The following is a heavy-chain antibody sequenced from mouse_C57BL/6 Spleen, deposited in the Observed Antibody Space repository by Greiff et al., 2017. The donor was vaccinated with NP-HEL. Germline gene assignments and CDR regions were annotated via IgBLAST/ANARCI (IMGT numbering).Heavy chain of an antibody. Sequence: VQRVESGAELVKPGASVKMSCKASGYTFTTYSIEWMKQNHGKSLEWIGNFNPYNDDTKYNEKFKGKATLTVDKSSSTVYLELSRLPSDDSAVYYCATTVVAERAMDYWGQGTSVTVSS. CDR2: FNPYNDDT. D-gene: IGHD1-1*01. V-gene: IGHV1-47*01. CDR1: GYTFTTYS. CDR3: ATTVVAERAMDY. J-gene: IGHJ4*01.